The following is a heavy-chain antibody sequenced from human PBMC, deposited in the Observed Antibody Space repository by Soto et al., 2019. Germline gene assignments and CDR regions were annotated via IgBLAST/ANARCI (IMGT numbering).Heavy chain of an antibody. CDR1: GYSFTNYA. CDR3: ARDGLFSLAARVLDYMDV. D-gene: IGHD6-6*01. V-gene: IGHV1-3*04. J-gene: IGHJ6*03. Sequence: QVHLVQSGAEVKKPGASVKVSCKASGYSFTNYAIHWVRQAPGQRLEWMGWINTDNGDTKYSPKFQGRVTVTRDTSASTAYMDLSSLRSEDTAVYYCARDGLFSLAARVLDYMDVWGKGTTVTVSS. CDR2: INTDNGDT.